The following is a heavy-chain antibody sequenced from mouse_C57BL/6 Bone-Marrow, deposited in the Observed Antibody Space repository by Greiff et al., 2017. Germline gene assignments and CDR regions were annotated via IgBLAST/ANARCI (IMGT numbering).Heavy chain of an antibody. CDR2: IDPSDSYT. CDR1: GYTITSYW. Sequence: QVQLQQPGAELVMPGASVKLSCKASGYTITSYWMHWVKQRPGQGLEWIGEIDPSDSYTNYNQQFKGKSTLTVDKSSSTAYMQLSSLTSEDSAVYYCARSWFAYWGQGTLVTVSA. CDR3: ARSWFAY. J-gene: IGHJ3*01. V-gene: IGHV1-69*01.